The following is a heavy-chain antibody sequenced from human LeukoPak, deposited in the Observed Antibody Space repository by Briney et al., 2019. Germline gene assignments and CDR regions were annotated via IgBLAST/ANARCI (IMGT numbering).Heavy chain of an antibody. D-gene: IGHD3-10*01. Sequence: SETLSLTCTVSGGSFSSNTYYWGWLRQPPGTGREGFRSIYYSGSTYYNPSLKRPVTISVGTSNHQFPLKLSSVTAADTAVYYCARHPPYGSRNWGSYYFDYWGQGTLVTVSS. V-gene: IGHV4-39*01. J-gene: IGHJ4*02. CDR3: ARHPPYGSRNWGSYYFDY. CDR1: GGSFSSNTYY. CDR2: IYYSGST.